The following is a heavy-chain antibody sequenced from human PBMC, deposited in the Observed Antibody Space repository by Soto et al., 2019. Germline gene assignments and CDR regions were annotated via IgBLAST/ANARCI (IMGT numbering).Heavy chain of an antibody. J-gene: IGHJ4*02. Sequence: EVQLLESGGGLVQPGGSLRLSCAASGFTCSSYAMSWVRQAPGKGLEWVSAISGSGGNTYYADSVKGRFTISRDNSKNTRYLQMNRPTPDDSAAYYCAKTLGARLYDSCGQGTLV. CDR3: AKTLGARLYDS. V-gene: IGHV3-23*01. D-gene: IGHD6-6*01. CDR1: GFTCSSYA. CDR2: ISGSGGNT.